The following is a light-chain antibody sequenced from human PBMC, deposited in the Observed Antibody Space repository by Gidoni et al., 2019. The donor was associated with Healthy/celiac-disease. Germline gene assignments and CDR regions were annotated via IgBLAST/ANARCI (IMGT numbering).Light chain of an antibody. V-gene: IGLV1-47*03. CDR2: RNN. CDR1: SPNIGSNY. J-gene: IGLJ2*01. Sequence: SVLTPPPSASGTPGQRVTISCSGSSPNIGSNYVYWYQQPPGTAPKLLIYRNNQRPSGVPDRFSGSKSGTTASLAISGLWSEDEADYYCEAWEDSLSGSVVFGGGTKLTVL. CDR3: EAWEDSLSGSVV.